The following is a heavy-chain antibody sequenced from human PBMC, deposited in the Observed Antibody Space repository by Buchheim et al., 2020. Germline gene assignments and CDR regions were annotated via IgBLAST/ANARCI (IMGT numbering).Heavy chain of an antibody. V-gene: IGHV4-30-4*01. CDR3: ARVVAETLDY. J-gene: IGHJ4*02. D-gene: IGHD2-15*01. Sequence: QVQLRESGPGLVKPSQTLSLTCTVSGGSISSGDYYWSWIRQPPGKGLEWIGFIYYRGSTYYNPSLKCRVTISVDTPTHQFSLKLSSVTAADTAVYYCARVVAETLDYWGQGTL. CDR1: GGSISSGDYY. CDR2: IYYRGST.